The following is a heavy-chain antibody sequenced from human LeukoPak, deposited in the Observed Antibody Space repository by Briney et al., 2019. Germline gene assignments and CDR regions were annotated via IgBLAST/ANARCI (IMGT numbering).Heavy chain of an antibody. Sequence: GESLRLSCAASGFTFSSYAMSWVRQAPGKGLEWVSAISGSGGSTYYADSVKGRFTISRDNSKNTLYLQMNSLRAEDTAVYYCAKELYYYDSSGSFDYWGQGTLVTVSS. J-gene: IGHJ4*02. D-gene: IGHD3-22*01. CDR2: ISGSGGST. CDR1: GFTFSSYA. CDR3: AKELYYYDSSGSFDY. V-gene: IGHV3-23*01.